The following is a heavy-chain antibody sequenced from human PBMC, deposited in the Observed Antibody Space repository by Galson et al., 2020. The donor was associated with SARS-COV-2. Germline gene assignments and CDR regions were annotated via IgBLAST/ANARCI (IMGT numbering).Heavy chain of an antibody. J-gene: IGHJ3*02. CDR2: IYYSAST. V-gene: IGHV4-39*07. D-gene: IGHD2-21*02. Sequence: SETLSLTCTVSGGSISSSSYYWGGIRQPPGKGRERIGSIYYSASTYYNPSRKSRVTISVDTSKNQFSLKLSSGTAADTAVYYCARDLAVKVVTREHYAFDIWGQGTMVIVSS. CDR1: GGSISSSSYY. CDR3: ARDLAVKVVTREHYAFDI.